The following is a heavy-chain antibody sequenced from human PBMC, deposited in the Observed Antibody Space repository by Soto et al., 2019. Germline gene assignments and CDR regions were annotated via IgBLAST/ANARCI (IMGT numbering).Heavy chain of an antibody. CDR3: ARASIAAAGRPYWYFDL. Sequence: SETLSLTCAVSGGSISSGGYSWSWIRQPPGKGLEWIGYIYHSGSTYYNPSLKSRVTISVDRSKNQFSLKLSSVTAADTAVYYCARASIAAAGRPYWYFDLWGRGTLVTVS. CDR1: GGSISSGGYS. V-gene: IGHV4-30-2*01. D-gene: IGHD6-13*01. CDR2: IYHSGST. J-gene: IGHJ2*01.